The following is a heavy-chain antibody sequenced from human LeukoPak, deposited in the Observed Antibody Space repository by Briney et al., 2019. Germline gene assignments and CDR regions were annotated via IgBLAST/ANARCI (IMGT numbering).Heavy chain of an antibody. CDR3: AKVRGIAAAGLYYYYYMDV. CDR1: GYTFTGYY. D-gene: IGHD6-13*01. V-gene: IGHV1-2*02. CDR2: INPNSGGT. J-gene: IGHJ6*03. Sequence: ASVKVSCKASGYTFTGYYMHWVRQAPGQGLEWMGWINPNSGGTNYAQKFQGRVTMTRDTSISTAYMELSRLRSDDTAVYYCAKVRGIAAAGLYYYYYMDVWGKGTTVTVSS.